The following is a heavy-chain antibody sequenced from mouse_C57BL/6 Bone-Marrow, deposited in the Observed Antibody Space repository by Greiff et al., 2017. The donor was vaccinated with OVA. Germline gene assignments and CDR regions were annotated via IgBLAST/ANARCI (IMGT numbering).Heavy chain of an antibody. D-gene: IGHD2-2*01. V-gene: IGHV1-54*01. CDR3: ARNYGYSYYYAMGY. Sequence: VKLVESGAELVRPGTSVKVSCKASGYAFTNDLIEWVKQRPGQGLEWIGVINPGSGGTNYNEKFKGKATLTADKSSSTAYMQLSSLTSEDSAVYCCARNYGYSYYYAMGYWGQGTSVTVSS. CDR2: INPGSGGT. CDR1: GYAFTNDL. J-gene: IGHJ4*01.